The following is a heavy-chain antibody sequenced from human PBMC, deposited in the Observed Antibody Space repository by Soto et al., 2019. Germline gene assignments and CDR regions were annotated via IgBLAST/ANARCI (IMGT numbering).Heavy chain of an antibody. D-gene: IGHD2-15*01. J-gene: IGHJ4*02. CDR3: AKVSLRYCSGGSCYDTFDY. V-gene: IGHV3-30*18. CDR1: GFTFSSYG. Sequence: GSLRLSCAASGFTFSSYGMHWVRQAPGKGLEWGAVISYDGSNKYYADSVKGRFNISRDNSKNTLYLQMNSLRAEDTAVYYCAKVSLRYCSGGSCYDTFDYWGQGTLVTVSS. CDR2: ISYDGSNK.